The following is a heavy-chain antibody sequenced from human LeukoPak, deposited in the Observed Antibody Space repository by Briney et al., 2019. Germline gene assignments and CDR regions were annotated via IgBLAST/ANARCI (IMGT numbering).Heavy chain of an antibody. V-gene: IGHV3-23*01. J-gene: IGHJ4*02. CDR2: ISNSGGRT. D-gene: IGHD3-9*01. CDR3: AQSRSGYDVLTASFN. CDR1: GFTFSSYA. Sequence: GGSLRLSCAASGFTFSSYAMSWVRQAPGKGLEWVSSISNSGGRTFYTDSVKGRFTISRDNSKITLYLQMNSLRAEDTAVYYCAQSRSGYDVLTASFNWGQGTLVTVSS.